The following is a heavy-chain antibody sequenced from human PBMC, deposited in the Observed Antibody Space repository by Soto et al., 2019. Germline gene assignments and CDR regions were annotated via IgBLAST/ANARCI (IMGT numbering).Heavy chain of an antibody. CDR2: TRNKANSYTT. CDR1: GFTFSDHY. V-gene: IGHV3-72*01. CDR3: ARLSPVNRYYYYMDV. J-gene: IGHJ6*03. D-gene: IGHD3-10*01. Sequence: GGSLRLSCAASGFTFSDHYMDWVRQAPGKGLEWVGRTRNKANSYTTEYAASVKGRFTISRDDSKNSLYLQMNSLKTEDTAVYYCARLSPVNRYYYYMDVWGKGTTVTVSS.